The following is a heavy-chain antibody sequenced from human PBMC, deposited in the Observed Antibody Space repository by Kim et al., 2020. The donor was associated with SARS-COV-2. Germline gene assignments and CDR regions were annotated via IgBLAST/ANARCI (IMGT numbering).Heavy chain of an antibody. D-gene: IGHD3-16*01. CDR1: GGSFSGYY. V-gene: IGHV4-34*01. CDR2: INHSGST. J-gene: IGHJ6*02. Sequence: SETLSLTCAVYGGSFSGYYWSWIRQPPGKGLEWIGEINHSGSTNYNPSLKSRVTISVDTSKNQFSLKLSSVTAADTAVYYCARGKFNRGGSGYYYYYGMDVWGQGTTVTVSS. CDR3: ARGKFNRGGSGYYYYYGMDV.